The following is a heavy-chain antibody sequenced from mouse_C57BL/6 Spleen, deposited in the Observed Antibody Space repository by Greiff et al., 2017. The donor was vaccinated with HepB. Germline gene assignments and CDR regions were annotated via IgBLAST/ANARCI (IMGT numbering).Heavy chain of an antibody. Sequence: EVHLVESGGGLVKPGGSLKLSCAASGFTFSDYGMHWVRQAPEKGLEWVAYISSGISTIYYADTVKGRFTISRDNAKNTLFLQMTSLRSEDTAMYYCAREFAYWGQGTLVTVSA. V-gene: IGHV5-17*01. CDR2: ISSGISTI. CDR3: AREFAY. CDR1: GFTFSDYG. J-gene: IGHJ3*01.